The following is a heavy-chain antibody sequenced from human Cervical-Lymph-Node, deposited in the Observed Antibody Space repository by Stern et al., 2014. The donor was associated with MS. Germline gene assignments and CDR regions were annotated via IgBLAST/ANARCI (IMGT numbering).Heavy chain of an antibody. CDR3: ARGVQWLVLGGRSYYFDY. Sequence: QVQLGQWGAGLLKPSETLSLTCAVYGGSFSGYYWSWIRQPPGKGLEWIGEINHSGSTNYNPSLKSRVTISVDTSKNQFSLKLSSVTAADTAVYYCARGVQWLVLGGRSYYFDYWGQGTLVTVSS. D-gene: IGHD6-19*01. V-gene: IGHV4-34*01. CDR2: INHSGST. CDR1: GGSFSGYY. J-gene: IGHJ4*02.